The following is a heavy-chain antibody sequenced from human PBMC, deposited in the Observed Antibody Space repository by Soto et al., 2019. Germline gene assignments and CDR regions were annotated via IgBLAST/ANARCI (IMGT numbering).Heavy chain of an antibody. CDR3: ARHSRVGLGELFKIDF. Sequence: SETLSLTCTVSGASLTNYYWNWIRQPPGKGREWIGYIYYSGSTDYNPSLKSRVTMSLDTSKNQFSLKLTSVTAADTAVYYCARHSRVGLGELFKIDFWGQGTLVTVSS. CDR1: GASLTNYY. V-gene: IGHV4-59*08. CDR2: IYYSGST. J-gene: IGHJ4*02. D-gene: IGHD3-16*01.